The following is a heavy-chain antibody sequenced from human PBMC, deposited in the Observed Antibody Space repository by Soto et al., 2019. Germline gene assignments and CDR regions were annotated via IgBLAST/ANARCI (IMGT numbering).Heavy chain of an antibody. CDR1: GFTFSSYG. CDR3: ARDPGGGYCSGGSCYSFDY. J-gene: IGHJ4*02. V-gene: IGHV3-30*03. D-gene: IGHD2-15*01. CDR2: ISYDGSNK. Sequence: QVQLVESGGGVVQPRRSLRLSCAASGFTFSSYGMHWVRQASGKGLDWVAVISYDGSNKYYADSVKGRFTISRDNSKNTLYLQMNSLRAEDTAVYYCARDPGGGYCSGGSCYSFDYWGQGTLVTVSS.